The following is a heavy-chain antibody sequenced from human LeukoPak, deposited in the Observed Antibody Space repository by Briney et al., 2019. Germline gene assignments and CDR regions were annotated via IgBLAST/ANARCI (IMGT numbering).Heavy chain of an antibody. CDR2: MNPNSGNT. CDR1: GYTFTSYD. J-gene: IGHJ4*02. D-gene: IGHD3-22*01. V-gene: IGHV1-8*01. CDR3: ARGLELSPYYYDSSGVVDY. Sequence: ASVKVSCKPSGYTFTSYDINWVRQATGQGLEWMGWMNPNSGNTGYAQKFQGRVTMTRNTSISTAYMELSSLRSEDTAVYYCARGLELSPYYYDSSGVVDYWGQGTLVTVSS.